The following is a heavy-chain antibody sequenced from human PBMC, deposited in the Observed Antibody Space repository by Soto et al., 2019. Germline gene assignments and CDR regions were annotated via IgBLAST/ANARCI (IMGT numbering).Heavy chain of an antibody. D-gene: IGHD3-9*01. V-gene: IGHV4-31*03. J-gene: IGHJ3*02. CDR3: ARALRDILTGLLSAFDI. CDR1: GCSISSGSYY. CDR2: IYYSGST. Sequence: SATLSLSCTVSGCSISSGSYYWSWILPHPGKGLEWIGYIYYSGSTYYNPSLKSRVTISVDTSKNQFSLKLSSVTAADTAVYYCARALRDILTGLLSAFDIWGQGTMVTVS.